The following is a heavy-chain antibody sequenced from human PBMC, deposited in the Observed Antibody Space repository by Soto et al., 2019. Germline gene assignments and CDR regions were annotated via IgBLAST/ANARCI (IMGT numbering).Heavy chain of an antibody. Sequence: SQTLSLTCAISGDSVSSNSAAWNWIRQSPSRGLEWLGGTYYRSKWYNDYAVSVKSRITINPDTSKNQFSLQLNSVTPEDTAVYYCARDLAAATGRDYYYYIDVWGKGTTVTVSS. CDR3: ARDLAAATGRDYYYYIDV. J-gene: IGHJ6*03. V-gene: IGHV6-1*01. D-gene: IGHD2-15*01. CDR2: TYYRSKWYN. CDR1: GDSVSSNSAA.